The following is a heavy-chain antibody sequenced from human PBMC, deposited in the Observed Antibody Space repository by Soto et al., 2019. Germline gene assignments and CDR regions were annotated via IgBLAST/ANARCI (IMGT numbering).Heavy chain of an antibody. J-gene: IGHJ5*02. D-gene: IGHD2-2*01. Sequence: PSETLSLTCVVYGGSFSGYYWSWIRQSPGKGLEWIGGINHRGSTNYNPSLESRVTISVDTSKNQFSLKLPSVTAADTAMYYCARDGFCTSTTCRGGNWFDPWGQGTLVTVSS. CDR3: ARDGFCTSTTCRGGNWFDP. CDR2: INHRGST. V-gene: IGHV4-34*01. CDR1: GGSFSGYY.